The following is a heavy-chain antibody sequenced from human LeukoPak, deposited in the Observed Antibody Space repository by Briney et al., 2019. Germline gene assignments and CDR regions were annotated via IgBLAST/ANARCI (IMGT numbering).Heavy chain of an antibody. V-gene: IGHV4-59*01. D-gene: IGHD3-10*01. CDR1: GGSISSYY. Sequence: SETLSLTCTVSGGSISSYYWSWIRQPPGKGLEWIGYIYYSGSTNFNPSLKSRVTISVDTSKNQFSLKLSSVTAADTAVYYCARVSREPGRDGSGSYYRWFDSWGQGTLVTVSS. CDR3: ARVSREPGRDGSGSYYRWFDS. J-gene: IGHJ5*01. CDR2: IYYSGST.